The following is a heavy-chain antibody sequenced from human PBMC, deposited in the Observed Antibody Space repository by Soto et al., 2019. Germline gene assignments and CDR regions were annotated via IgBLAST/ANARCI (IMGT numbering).Heavy chain of an antibody. Sequence: SETLSLTCTVSGGSISSCGYYWSWIRQHPGKGLEWIRYICYSGSTYYNPSLKSRVTISVDTSKNQFSLKLSSVTAADTAVYYCAASCVACGGFNYYGMDGWGQGTTVTVSS. CDR2: ICYSGST. V-gene: IGHV4-31*03. CDR3: AASCVACGGFNYYGMDG. CDR1: GGSISSCGYY. D-gene: IGHD5-12*01. J-gene: IGHJ6*02.